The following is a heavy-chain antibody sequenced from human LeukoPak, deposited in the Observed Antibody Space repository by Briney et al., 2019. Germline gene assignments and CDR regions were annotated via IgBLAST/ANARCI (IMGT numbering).Heavy chain of an antibody. J-gene: IGHJ5*01. V-gene: IGHV1-8*01. CDR1: GYTLISYD. CDR3: ARGEVGVYGGYQLEDS. Sequence: ASVKVSCKASGYTLISYDINWVRQATGQGLEWMGWMNPNSGNTGYAQKFQGRVTMTRNTSISTAYMELSSLRSEDTAVYYCARGEVGVYGGYQLEDSWGQGTLVTVSS. CDR2: MNPNSGNT. D-gene: IGHD5/OR15-5a*01.